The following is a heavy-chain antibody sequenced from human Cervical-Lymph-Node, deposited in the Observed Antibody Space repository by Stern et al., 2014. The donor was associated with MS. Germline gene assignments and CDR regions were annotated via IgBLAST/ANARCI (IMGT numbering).Heavy chain of an antibody. J-gene: IGHJ4*02. Sequence: QLQLQESGPGLVKPSETLSLTCTVSGGSISSSSYYWGWIRQPPGKGLEWIGGIYYSGSTYYNPSLKGRVTISVDTAKNKFSRKLSSVTAADTAVYYCARQADTAMPYYWGQGTLVTVSS. D-gene: IGHD5-18*01. CDR1: GGSISSSSYY. CDR3: ARQADTAMPYY. V-gene: IGHV4-39*01. CDR2: IYYSGST.